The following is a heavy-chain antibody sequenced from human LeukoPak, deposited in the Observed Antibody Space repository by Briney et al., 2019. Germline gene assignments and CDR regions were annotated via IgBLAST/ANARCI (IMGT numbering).Heavy chain of an antibody. CDR1: GFTFSDYS. Sequence: GGSLRLSCAASGFTFSDYSMNWVRQAPGKGLEWVCFISSTTNTIYYADSVKGRFTISRDNAKNSLYLQMNNLRADDTAVYYCAKDVTYSSDWYGGIDYWGQGTLVTVSS. J-gene: IGHJ4*02. D-gene: IGHD6-13*01. V-gene: IGHV3-48*01. CDR2: ISSTTNTI. CDR3: AKDVTYSSDWYGGIDY.